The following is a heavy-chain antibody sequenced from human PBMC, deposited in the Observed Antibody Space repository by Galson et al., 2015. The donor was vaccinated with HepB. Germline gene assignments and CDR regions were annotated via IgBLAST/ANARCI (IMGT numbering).Heavy chain of an antibody. CDR3: AKDMSLAQLGSPNDAFDI. J-gene: IGHJ3*02. V-gene: IGHV3-9*01. CDR1: GFTFDDYA. Sequence: SLRLSCAASGFTFDDYAMHWVRQAPGKGLEWVSGISWNSGSIGYADSVKGRFTISRDNAKNSLYLQMNSLRAEDTALYYCAKDMSLAQLGSPNDAFDIWGQGTMVTVSS. CDR2: ISWNSGSI. D-gene: IGHD2-2*01.